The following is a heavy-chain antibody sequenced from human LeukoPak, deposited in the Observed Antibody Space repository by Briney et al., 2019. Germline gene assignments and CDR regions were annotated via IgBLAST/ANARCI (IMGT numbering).Heavy chain of an antibody. CDR3: AKDPGPYGDYYFDY. D-gene: IGHD4-17*01. J-gene: IGHJ4*02. Sequence: PGGSLRLSCAASGFTFSSYAMSWVRQAPGKGLEWVSAISGSGDSTYYADSMKGRFTISRDNSKNTLYLQMNSLRAEDTAVYYCAKDPGPYGDYYFDYWGQGTLVTVSS. V-gene: IGHV3-23*01. CDR1: GFTFSSYA. CDR2: ISGSGDST.